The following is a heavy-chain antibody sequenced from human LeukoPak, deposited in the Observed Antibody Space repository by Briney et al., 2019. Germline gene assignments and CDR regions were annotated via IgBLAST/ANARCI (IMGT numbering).Heavy chain of an antibody. CDR1: GYTFTGYY. CDR3: ARDILTGYYHDAFDI. Sequence: ASVKVSYKASGYTFTGYYMHWVRQAPGQGLEWMGWINPNSGGTNYAQKFQGRVTMTRDTSISTAYMELSRLRSDDTAVYYCARDILTGYYHDAFDIWGQGTMVTVSS. V-gene: IGHV1-2*02. D-gene: IGHD3-9*01. J-gene: IGHJ3*02. CDR2: INPNSGGT.